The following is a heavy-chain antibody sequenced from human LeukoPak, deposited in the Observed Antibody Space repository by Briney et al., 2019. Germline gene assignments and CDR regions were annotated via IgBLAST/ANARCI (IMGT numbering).Heavy chain of an antibody. J-gene: IGHJ4*02. V-gene: IGHV3-7*01. CDR3: ARDRGYSTFDY. D-gene: IGHD4-23*01. Sequence: GGSLRLSCAASGFTFSNYWMSWVRQAPGKGLEWVANIKEDGSEINYVGSVKGRFTISRDNAKNSLYLQMNSLRVDDTAVYYCARDRGYSTFDYWGQGTLVTVSS. CDR1: GFTFSNYW. CDR2: IKEDGSEI.